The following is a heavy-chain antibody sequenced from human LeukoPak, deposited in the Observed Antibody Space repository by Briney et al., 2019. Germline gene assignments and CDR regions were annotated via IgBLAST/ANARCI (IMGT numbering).Heavy chain of an antibody. V-gene: IGHV3-21*01. CDR3: ARDMQWDGYYDSGGWTLEP. CDR2: ITSNSSYI. Sequence: GGSLRLSCAASGFTFNTYSMNWVRQAPGKGLEWVSAITSNSSYIYYADSVKGRFTISRDNSKNSLYLQMNILRAEDTAVYYCARDMQWDGYYDSGGWTLEPWGQGTLVTVSS. J-gene: IGHJ5*02. CDR1: GFTFNTYS. D-gene: IGHD3-22*01.